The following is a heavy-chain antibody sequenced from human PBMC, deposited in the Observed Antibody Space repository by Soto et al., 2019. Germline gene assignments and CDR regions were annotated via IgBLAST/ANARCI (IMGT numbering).Heavy chain of an antibody. CDR2: IYYSGST. J-gene: IGHJ4*02. Sequence: SETLSLTCTVSGGSISSYYWSWIRQPPGKGLEWIGYIYYSGSTNYNPSLKSRVTISVDTSKNQFSLKLSSVTAADTAVYYCASRRLGDGSSAYFDYWGQGTLVTVSS. CDR3: ASRRLGDGSSAYFDY. CDR1: GGSISSYY. V-gene: IGHV4-59*08. D-gene: IGHD3-16*01.